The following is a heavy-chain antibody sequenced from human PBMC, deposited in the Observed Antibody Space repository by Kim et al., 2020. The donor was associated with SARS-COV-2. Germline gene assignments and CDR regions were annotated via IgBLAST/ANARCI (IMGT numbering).Heavy chain of an antibody. V-gene: IGHV4-34*01. CDR3: ARGCAIRGQWLVHGGWFDP. CDR1: GGSFSGYY. D-gene: IGHD6-19*01. CDR2: INHSGST. Sequence: SETLSLTCAVYGGSFSGYYWSWIRQPPGKGLEWIGEINHSGSTNYNPSLKSRVTISVDTSKNQFSLKLSSVTAADTAVYYCARGCAIRGQWLVHGGWFDP. J-gene: IGHJ5*02.